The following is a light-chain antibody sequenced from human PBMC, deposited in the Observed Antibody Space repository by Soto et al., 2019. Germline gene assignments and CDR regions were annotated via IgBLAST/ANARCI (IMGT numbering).Light chain of an antibody. CDR1: HSVSSN. Sequence: EIVMTQSPATLSVSPGERATLSCRASHSVSSNLAWYQQKPGQPPRLLIYDASTRATRIPSRFSGSGSGTDFTLTIIRLEPEDFAVYYXXXYGSSPSTFGQGTRLEIK. V-gene: IGKV3-15*01. CDR2: DAS. CDR3: XXYGSSPST. J-gene: IGKJ5*01.